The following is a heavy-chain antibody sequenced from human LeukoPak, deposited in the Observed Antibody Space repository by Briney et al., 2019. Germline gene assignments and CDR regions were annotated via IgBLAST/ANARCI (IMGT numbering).Heavy chain of an antibody. CDR1: GYTFTSYY. D-gene: IGHD2-2*01. V-gene: IGHV1-46*01. CDR3: ARDRLPATAGY. J-gene: IGHJ4*02. CDR2: INPSGGST. Sequence: GASVKVSGKASGYTFTSYYMHWVRQAPGQGLEWMGIINPSGGSTSYAQKFQGRVTMTRDTPTSTVYMELSSLRSEDTAVYYCARDRLPATAGYWGQGTLVTVSS.